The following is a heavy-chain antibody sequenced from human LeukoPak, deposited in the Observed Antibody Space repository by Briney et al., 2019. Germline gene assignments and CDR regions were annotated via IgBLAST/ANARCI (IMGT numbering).Heavy chain of an antibody. Sequence: NPGGSLRLSCAASGFTFSSYSMNWVRQAPGKGLEWVSSISSSSSYIYYADSVKGRFTISRDNAENSLYLQMNSLRAEDTAVYYCARDSGGYYDTTGLWGDFWGQGTMVTVSS. J-gene: IGHJ3*01. CDR1: GFTFSSYS. CDR2: ISSSSSYI. D-gene: IGHD3-22*01. CDR3: ARDSGGYYDTTGLWGDF. V-gene: IGHV3-21*01.